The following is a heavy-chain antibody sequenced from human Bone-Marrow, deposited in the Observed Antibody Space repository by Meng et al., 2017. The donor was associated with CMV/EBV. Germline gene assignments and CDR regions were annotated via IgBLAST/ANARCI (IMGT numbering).Heavy chain of an antibody. CDR1: GFTFSTHS. Sequence: ETLSLTCAASGFTFSTHSMTWVRQAPGKGLEWVSYISSSGTTIHYADSVKGRFTISRDNGKNSLYLQMNSLRAEDTALYYCARGMSIAAPRFFVYWGRGALVTVSS. CDR3: ARGMSIAAPRFFVY. J-gene: IGHJ4*02. V-gene: IGHV3-48*04. CDR2: ISSSGTTI. D-gene: IGHD6-6*01.